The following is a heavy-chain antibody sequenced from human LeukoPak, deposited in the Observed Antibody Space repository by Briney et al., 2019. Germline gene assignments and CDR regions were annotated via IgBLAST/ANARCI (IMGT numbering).Heavy chain of an antibody. CDR1: CGSISIGDYY. CDR3: ARHAQYYDFWSGYLLDY. CDR2: IYYSGST. Sequence: PSQTLSLTCTVSCGSISIGDYYWSWIRQPPGKGLEWIGYIYYSGSTYYNPSLKRRVTLSVDTSKTQFSLKLSSVTAADTAVYYCARHAQYYDFWSGYLLDYWGQGTLVTVSS. V-gene: IGHV4-30-4*08. D-gene: IGHD3-3*01. J-gene: IGHJ4*02.